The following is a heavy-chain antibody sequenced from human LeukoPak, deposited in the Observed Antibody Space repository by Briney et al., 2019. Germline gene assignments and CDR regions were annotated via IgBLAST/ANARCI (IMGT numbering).Heavy chain of an antibody. CDR1: GFTFSNYA. CDR3: ATIGDRRTGELYRIDY. Sequence: PGRSLRLSCAASGFTFSNYAMHWVRQAPGKGLEWVAVVSYDGSNKYYADSVKGRFTISRDNSKNTLYLQMNGLRAEDAAIYYCATIGDRRTGELYRIDYWGQGTLVTVSS. CDR2: VSYDGSNK. V-gene: IGHV3-30-3*01. J-gene: IGHJ4*02. D-gene: IGHD7-27*01.